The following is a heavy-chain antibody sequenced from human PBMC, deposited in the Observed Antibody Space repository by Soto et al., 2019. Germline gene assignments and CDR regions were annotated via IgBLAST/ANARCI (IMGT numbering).Heavy chain of an antibody. CDR2: ISGSGANI. CDR3: ARRTSYGSGSYMYYYYGLDV. J-gene: IGHJ6*02. V-gene: IGHV3-23*01. CDR1: GFTFSGYA. D-gene: IGHD3-10*01. Sequence: GGSLRLSCAASGFTFSGYAMTWVRQAPGKGLEWVSGISGSGANIYYADSVKSRFTISRDNSKNTLYLQMNSLRAEDTAVYSCARRTSYGSGSYMYYYYGLDVWGQGTTVTVSS.